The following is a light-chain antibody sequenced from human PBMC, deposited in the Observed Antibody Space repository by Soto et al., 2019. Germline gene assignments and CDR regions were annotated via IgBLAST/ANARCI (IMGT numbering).Light chain of an antibody. V-gene: IGKV3-20*01. CDR3: QQYGISPIT. CDR2: GAS. Sequence: VVTQSQGQLSLSPGERATLSCMASQSVSNNYLAWYQQRPGQSPRLLIYGASSRATGIPDRFSGSGSGTDFTLTIIILEPEDFTVYYYQQYGISPITFGQRALLEIK. J-gene: IGKJ5*01. CDR1: QSVSNNY.